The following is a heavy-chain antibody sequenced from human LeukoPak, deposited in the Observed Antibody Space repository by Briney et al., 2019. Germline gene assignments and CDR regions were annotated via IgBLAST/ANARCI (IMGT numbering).Heavy chain of an antibody. CDR1: GGSISSSNYY. CDR2: IYYSGST. D-gene: IGHD5-24*01. CDR3: ARLGDAYNLLLDY. J-gene: IGHJ4*02. V-gene: IGHV4-39*01. Sequence: SETLSLTCTVSGGSISSSNYYWGWIRQPPGKGLEWIGSIYYSGSTYYNPSLKSRVTISVDTSKNQFSLKLTSVTAADTALYYCARLGDAYNLLLDYWGQGTLVTVSS.